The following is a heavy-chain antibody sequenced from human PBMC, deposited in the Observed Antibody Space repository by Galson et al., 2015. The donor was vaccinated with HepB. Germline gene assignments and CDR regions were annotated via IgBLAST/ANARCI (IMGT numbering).Heavy chain of an antibody. Sequence: QSGAEVKKPGESLKVSCKGSGHTLTTYWTAWVRQMPGRGLEWIGVIYPGDSETKYSPSFQGHVTISADKSTTTAYLQWNSLKASDSAIYYCARQPGGRGLDVWGQGTTVTVSS. V-gene: IGHV5-51*01. CDR1: GHTLTTYW. CDR2: IYPGDSET. D-gene: IGHD2-15*01. J-gene: IGHJ6*02. CDR3: ARQPGGRGLDV.